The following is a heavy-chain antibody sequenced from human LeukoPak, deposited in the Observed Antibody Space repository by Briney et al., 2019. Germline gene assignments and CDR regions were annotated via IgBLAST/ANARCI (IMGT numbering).Heavy chain of an antibody. Sequence: GGSLRLSCAASGLTFSNAWMSWVRQAPGKGLEWVGRIKSKTDGGTTDYAAPVKGRFTISRDDSKNTLYLQMNSLKTEDTGVYCCTTRGYSSGYYFDYWGQGTLVTVSS. CDR1: GLTFSNAW. V-gene: IGHV3-15*01. J-gene: IGHJ4*02. CDR3: TTRGYSSGYYFDY. CDR2: IKSKTDGGTT. D-gene: IGHD6-19*01.